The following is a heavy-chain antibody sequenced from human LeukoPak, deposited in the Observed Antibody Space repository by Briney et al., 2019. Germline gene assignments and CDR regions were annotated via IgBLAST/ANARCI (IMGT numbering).Heavy chain of an antibody. CDR2: ISAYNGNT. V-gene: IGHV1-18*01. CDR3: ARVLRVAPYYSDS. Sequence: ASVKVSCKASGYTFTSYGISWVRQAPGQGLKWMGWISAYNGNTNYARKLQGRVTMTTDTSTTTAYMELRSLRSDDTAVYYCARVLRVAPYYSDSWGQGTLVTVSS. J-gene: IGHJ4*02. D-gene: IGHD3-10*01. CDR1: GYTFTSYG.